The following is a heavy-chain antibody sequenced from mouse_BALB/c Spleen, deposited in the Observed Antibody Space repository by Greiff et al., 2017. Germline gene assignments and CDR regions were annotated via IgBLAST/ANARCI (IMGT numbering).Heavy chain of an antibody. D-gene: IGHD1-1*01. J-gene: IGHJ4*01. CDR3: AKSVVATGRYYDAMDY. CDR2: IDPANGNT. Sequence: EVQLQQSGAELVKPGASVKLSCTASGFNITDTYMHWVKQRPEQGLEWIGRIDPANGNTKYDPKFQGKATITAATSSNTAYLQLSSLTSEDTANYYGAKSVVATGRYYDAMDYWGQGTSVTVSS. CDR1: GFNITDTY. V-gene: IGHV14-3*02.